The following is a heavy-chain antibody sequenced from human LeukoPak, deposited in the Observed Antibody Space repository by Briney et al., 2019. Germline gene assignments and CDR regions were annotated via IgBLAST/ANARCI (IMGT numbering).Heavy chain of an antibody. Sequence: SETLSLTCTVSGYSISSGYYWGWIRQPPGKGLEWIGSIYHSGSTYYNPSLKSRVTISVDTSKNQFSLKLSSVTAADTAVYYCAREIGPYYYMDVWGKGTTVTVSS. CDR2: IYHSGST. CDR1: GYSISSGYY. V-gene: IGHV4-38-2*02. CDR3: AREIGPYYYMDV. D-gene: IGHD2/OR15-2a*01. J-gene: IGHJ6*03.